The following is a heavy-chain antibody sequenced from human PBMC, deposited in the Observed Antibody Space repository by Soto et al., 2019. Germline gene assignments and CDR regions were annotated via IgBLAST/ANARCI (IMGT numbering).Heavy chain of an antibody. CDR3: ARGRENWPLWESGPMNDY. D-gene: IGHD1-1*01. J-gene: IGHJ4*02. CDR1: GYTFTSYG. Sequence: ASVKVSCKAPGYTFTSYGISWVRQAPGQGLEWMGWISAYNGNTNYAQKLQGRVTMTTDTSTSTAYMELGSLRSDDTAVYYCARGRENWPLWESGPMNDYWGQGTLVTVSS. V-gene: IGHV1-18*01. CDR2: ISAYNGNT.